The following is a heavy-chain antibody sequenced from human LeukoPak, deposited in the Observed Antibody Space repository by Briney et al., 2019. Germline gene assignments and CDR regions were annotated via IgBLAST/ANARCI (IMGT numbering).Heavy chain of an antibody. Sequence: GGSLRLSCEASGLIFTNYAMMWVRQAPGKGLQWISTLTGYGGAYYADSGGGRFIISRDISKNTMFLQMYSLRAEDTAVYYCAKGAAAGKVDWFDPWGQGTLVTVSS. CDR3: AKGAAAGKVDWFDP. V-gene: IGHV3-23*01. D-gene: IGHD6-13*01. CDR1: GLIFTNYA. J-gene: IGHJ5*02. CDR2: LTGYGGA.